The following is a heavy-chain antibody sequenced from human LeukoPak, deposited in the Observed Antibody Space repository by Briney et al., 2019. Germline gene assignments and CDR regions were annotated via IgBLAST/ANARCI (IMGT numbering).Heavy chain of an antibody. CDR3: ARGGWGIAAAGTPGD. Sequence: PGGSLRLSCAASGFTFSSYAMHWVRQAPGKGLEWVAVISYDGSNKYYADSVKGRFTIPRDNSKNTLYLQMNSLRAEDTAVYYCARGGWGIAAAGTPGDWGQGTLVTVSS. CDR1: GFTFSSYA. CDR2: ISYDGSNK. J-gene: IGHJ4*02. D-gene: IGHD6-13*01. V-gene: IGHV3-30*04.